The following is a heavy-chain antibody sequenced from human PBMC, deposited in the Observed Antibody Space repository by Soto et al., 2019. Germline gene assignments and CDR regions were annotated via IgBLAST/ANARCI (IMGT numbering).Heavy chain of an antibody. D-gene: IGHD5-12*01. CDR2: ISYDGSNK. J-gene: IGHJ6*02. V-gene: IGHV3-30*18. CDR1: GFTFSSYG. Sequence: QVQLVESGGGVVQPGRSLRLSCAASGFTFSSYGMHWVRQAPGKGLEWVAVISYDGSNKYYADTVNGRFTISRDNSKNTLYLQMNSLRAEDTAVYYCAKERGVATNPYYYGMDVWGQGTTVTVSS. CDR3: AKERGVATNPYYYGMDV.